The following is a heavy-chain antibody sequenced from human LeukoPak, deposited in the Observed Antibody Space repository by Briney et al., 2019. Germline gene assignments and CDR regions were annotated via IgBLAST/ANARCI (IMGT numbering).Heavy chain of an antibody. CDR1: GYTFTGYY. Sequence: ASVKVSCKASGYTFTGYYMHWVRQAPGQGLEWMGWINPNNGGTNYAQNFQGRVTMTKDTSISTAYMELSRLRFDDTAVYYCARAYSGSYYVYWGQGTLVTVSS. D-gene: IGHD1-26*01. CDR3: ARAYSGSYYVY. CDR2: INPNNGGT. J-gene: IGHJ4*02. V-gene: IGHV1-2*02.